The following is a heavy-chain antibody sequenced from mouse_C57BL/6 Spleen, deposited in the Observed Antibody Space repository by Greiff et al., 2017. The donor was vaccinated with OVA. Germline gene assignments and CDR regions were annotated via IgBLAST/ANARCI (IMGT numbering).Heavy chain of an antibody. CDR2: IWRGGST. CDR3: AKFPSNYEADAMDY. D-gene: IGHD2-5*01. V-gene: IGHV2-5*01. Sequence: VKVVESGPGLVQPSQSLSITCTVSGFSLTSYGVHWVRQSPGKGLEWLGVIWRGGSTDYNAAFMSRLSITKDNSKSQVFFKMNSLQADDTAIYYCAKFPSNYEADAMDYWGQGTSVTVSS. CDR1: GFSLTSYG. J-gene: IGHJ4*01.